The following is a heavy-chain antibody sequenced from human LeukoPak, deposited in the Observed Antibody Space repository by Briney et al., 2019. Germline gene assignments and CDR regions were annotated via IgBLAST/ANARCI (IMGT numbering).Heavy chain of an antibody. CDR2: LYTGGDT. Sequence: GGSLRLSCAVSGFTVSAHYMSWVRQAPGKGLECVSFLYTGGDTYYADSVKGRFTISRDNSKNTLYLQMNSLRAEDTAIYYCARGPGSRGIFDYWGQGTLVTVSS. V-gene: IGHV3-53*01. CDR1: GFTVSAHY. CDR3: ARGPGSRGIFDY. J-gene: IGHJ4*02. D-gene: IGHD3-10*01.